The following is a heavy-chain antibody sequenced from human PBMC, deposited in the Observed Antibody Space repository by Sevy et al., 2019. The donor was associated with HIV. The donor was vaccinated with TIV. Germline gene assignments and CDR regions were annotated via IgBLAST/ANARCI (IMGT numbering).Heavy chain of an antibody. CDR1: GFTFSNYA. Sequence: GGSLRLSCAASGFTFSNYAMSWVRQAPGKGLEWISAISGSGGSTFYADSVKGRFTISRDNSKNTLYLQMNSLRAEDTAVYYCAKKSTPDGEAAAGPFEYSGQGTLVTVSS. CDR3: AKKSTPDGEAAAGPFEY. J-gene: IGHJ4*01. CDR2: ISGSGGST. V-gene: IGHV3-23*01. D-gene: IGHD6-13*01.